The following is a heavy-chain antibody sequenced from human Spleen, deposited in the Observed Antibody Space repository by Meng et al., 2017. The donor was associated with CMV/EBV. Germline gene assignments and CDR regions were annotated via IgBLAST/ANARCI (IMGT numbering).Heavy chain of an antibody. V-gene: IGHV3-11*01. Sequence: GGSLRLSCAASGITFSDYYMSWIRQAPGKGLECVSYISSSGSTIHYADSVKGRITISRDNAKNSLYLQMNSLRAEDTAVYYCARAGPGSAFDIWGQGTVVTVSS. J-gene: IGHJ3*02. D-gene: IGHD2-15*01. CDR1: GITFSDYY. CDR2: ISSSGSTI. CDR3: ARAGPGSAFDI.